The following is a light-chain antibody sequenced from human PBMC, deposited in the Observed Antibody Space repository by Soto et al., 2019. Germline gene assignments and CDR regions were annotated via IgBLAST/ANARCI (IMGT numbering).Light chain of an antibody. Sequence: QSALTQPASVSGSPGQSITISCTGTSSDVGGYNYVSWYQQHPGKAPKLIIYAVSNRPSGVSHRFSGSKSGNTASLAISGLQDEDEDEYYCSSYTSSNSVAFGGGTKLTVL. CDR3: SSYTSSNSVA. J-gene: IGLJ2*01. CDR1: SSDVGGYNY. CDR2: AVS. V-gene: IGLV2-14*01.